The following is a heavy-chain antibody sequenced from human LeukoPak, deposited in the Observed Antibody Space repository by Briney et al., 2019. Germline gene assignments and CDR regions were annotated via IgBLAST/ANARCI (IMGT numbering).Heavy chain of an antibody. CDR2: VSTTGGT. V-gene: IGHV4-4*09. D-gene: IGHD3-3*01. CDR3: ASAPNWNFFDY. CDR1: GASINSFF. J-gene: IGHJ4*02. Sequence: SETLSPKCTVSGASINSFFWNWIRQSPGKGLEWIGNVSTTGGTNYNPSLKSRVTVSLDTSKNQISLQLTSVTAADTAIYYCASAPNWNFFDYWGQGALVIVSS.